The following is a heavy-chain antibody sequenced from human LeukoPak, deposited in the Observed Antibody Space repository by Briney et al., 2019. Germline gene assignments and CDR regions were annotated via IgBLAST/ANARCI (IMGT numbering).Heavy chain of an antibody. V-gene: IGHV3-48*01. CDR3: AGDSSVKLLTPYDY. CDR1: GFTFSSYS. CDR2: ISSSSSTI. J-gene: IGHJ4*02. D-gene: IGHD3-22*01. Sequence: RGSLRLSCAASGFTFSSYSMNWVRQAPGKGLERVSYISSSSSTIYYADSVKGRFTISRDNAKNSLYLQMNSLRAEDTAVYYCAGDSSVKLLTPYDYWGQGTLVTVSS.